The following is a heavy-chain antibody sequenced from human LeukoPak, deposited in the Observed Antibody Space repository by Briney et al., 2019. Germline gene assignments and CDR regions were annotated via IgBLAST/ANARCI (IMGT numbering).Heavy chain of an antibody. CDR3: AAGSKGGYNWDY. D-gene: IGHD5-24*01. CDR2: IYYSGST. Sequence: SETLSLTCTVSGGSISSYYWSWIRQPPGKGLEWIGYIYYSGSTNYNPSLKSRVTISVDTSKNQFSLRLSSVTAADTAVYYCAAGSKGGYNWDYWGQGTLVTVSS. CDR1: GGSISSYY. V-gene: IGHV4-59*01. J-gene: IGHJ4*02.